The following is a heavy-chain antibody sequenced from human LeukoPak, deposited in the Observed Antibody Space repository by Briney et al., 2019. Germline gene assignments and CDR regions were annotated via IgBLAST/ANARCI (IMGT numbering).Heavy chain of an antibody. CDR3: ARSAEKCNNGVCFTDHYMDI. Sequence: ASVKVSCKASEYTLTAYYIHLVRQAPGQGLEWMAWINPNSGGTNVGQKFQGRVTMTRDTSTNAVYMELSSLSSGDTAVYYCARSAEKCNNGVCFTDHYMDIWGKGTTVTVSS. CDR1: EYTLTAYY. J-gene: IGHJ6*03. D-gene: IGHD2-8*01. V-gene: IGHV1-2*02. CDR2: INPNSGGT.